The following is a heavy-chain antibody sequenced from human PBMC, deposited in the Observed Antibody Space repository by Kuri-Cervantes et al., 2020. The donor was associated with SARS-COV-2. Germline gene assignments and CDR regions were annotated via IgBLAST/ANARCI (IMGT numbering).Heavy chain of an antibody. J-gene: IGHJ4*02. CDR1: GGSISSYY. CDR2: IYTGGST. V-gene: IGHV4-4*07. Sequence: ESLKISCTVSGGSISSYYWSWVRQPAGKGLEWIGRIYTGGSTNYNPSLKSRVTMSVDTSKNQFSLKLSSVTAADTAVYYCAREYYDILTGHQLFGYWGQGTLVTVSS. CDR3: AREYYDILTGHQLFGY. D-gene: IGHD3-9*01.